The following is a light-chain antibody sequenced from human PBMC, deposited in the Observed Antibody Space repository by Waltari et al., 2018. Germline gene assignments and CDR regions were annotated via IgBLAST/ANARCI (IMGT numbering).Light chain of an antibody. Sequence: DIQMTQSPYTLSASVGDRVTITCRASQSISRNCAWYQQKPGKAPKLLIYKTSSLESGVPSRFSGSGSETEFTLTISSLQPDDLATYYCQQYYSYPWTFGQGTKVEIK. CDR3: QQYYSYPWT. CDR2: KTS. V-gene: IGKV1-5*03. CDR1: QSISRN. J-gene: IGKJ1*01.